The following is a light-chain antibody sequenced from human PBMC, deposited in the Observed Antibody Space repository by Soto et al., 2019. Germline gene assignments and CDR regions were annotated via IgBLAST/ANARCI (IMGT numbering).Light chain of an antibody. CDR1: QSVSSTY. CDR3: QHYGSSPRT. CDR2: GSS. J-gene: IGKJ1*01. V-gene: IGKV3-20*01. Sequence: EIVLTQSPGTLSLSPGERATLSCRASQSVSSTYLAWYQQKPGQAPRLLIYGSSSRATGIPDRFSGSGSGTIFTLTISRLEPEDFAVYYCQHYGSSPRTFGQGTKVELK.